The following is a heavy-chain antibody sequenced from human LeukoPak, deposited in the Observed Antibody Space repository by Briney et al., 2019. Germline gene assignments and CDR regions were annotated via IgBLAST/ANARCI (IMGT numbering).Heavy chain of an antibody. J-gene: IGHJ3*02. CDR2: IGTSSAI. Sequence: GGSLRLSCAASGFTFCRHGMHWIRQAPGKGLEWVSYIGTSSAIYYAHSVKGRFTISRDNARNSLSLQMDSLRDDDTAVYYCARYHQWACDMWGQGTMVTVSS. V-gene: IGHV3-48*02. CDR1: GFTFCRHG. D-gene: IGHD2-8*01. CDR3: ARYHQWACDM.